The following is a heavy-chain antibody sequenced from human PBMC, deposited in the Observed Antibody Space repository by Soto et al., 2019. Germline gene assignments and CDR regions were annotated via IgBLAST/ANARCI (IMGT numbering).Heavy chain of an antibody. Sequence: PSDTLSLTCAVYGGSFSGYYWSWIRQPPGKGLEWIGEINHSGSTNYNPSLKSRVTISVDTSKNQFSLKLSSVTAADTAVYYCGRGGGPVGGVDYWGQGTLVTVSS. D-gene: IGHD1-26*01. V-gene: IGHV4-34*01. J-gene: IGHJ4*02. CDR1: GGSFSGYY. CDR3: GRGGGPVGGVDY. CDR2: INHSGST.